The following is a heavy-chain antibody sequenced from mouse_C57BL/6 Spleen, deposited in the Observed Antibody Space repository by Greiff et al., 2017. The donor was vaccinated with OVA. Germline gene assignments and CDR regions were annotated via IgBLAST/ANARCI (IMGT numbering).Heavy chain of an antibody. D-gene: IGHD1-1*01. V-gene: IGHV1-5*01. Sequence: EVQLQQSGTVLARPGASVKMSCKTSGYTFTSYWMHWVKQRPGPGLEWIGAIYPGNSDTSYNQKFKGKAKLTAVTSASTAYMELSSLTNEDSAVYYCSTTVVEDAMDYWGQGTSVTVSS. CDR2: IYPGNSDT. CDR3: STTVVEDAMDY. CDR1: GYTFTSYW. J-gene: IGHJ4*01.